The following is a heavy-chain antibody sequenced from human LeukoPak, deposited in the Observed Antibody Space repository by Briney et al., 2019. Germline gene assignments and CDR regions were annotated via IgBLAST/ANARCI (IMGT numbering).Heavy chain of an antibody. D-gene: IGHD4-17*01. Sequence: PGGSLRLSCAASGFTFSSYSMNWVRQAPGKGLEWVSSISSSSSYIYYADSVKGRFTISRDNAKNSLYLQMNSLRAEDTAVYYCARGRTTGYSSFDLWGRGTLVTVSS. CDR3: ARGRTTGYSSFDL. V-gene: IGHV3-21*01. J-gene: IGHJ2*01. CDR1: GFTFSSYS. CDR2: ISSSSSYI.